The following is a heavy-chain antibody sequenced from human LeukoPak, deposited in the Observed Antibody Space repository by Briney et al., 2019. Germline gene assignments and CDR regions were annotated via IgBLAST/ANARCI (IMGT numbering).Heavy chain of an antibody. Sequence: ASVKVSCKASGYTFTSYGISWVRQAPGQGLEWMGWISAYNGNTNYAQKLQGRVTTTTDTSTSTAYMELRSLRSDDTAVYYCARTGPYYYGSGSYYRFDYWGQGTLVTVSS. CDR1: GYTFTSYG. D-gene: IGHD3-10*01. CDR2: ISAYNGNT. J-gene: IGHJ4*02. CDR3: ARTGPYYYGSGSYYRFDY. V-gene: IGHV1-18*01.